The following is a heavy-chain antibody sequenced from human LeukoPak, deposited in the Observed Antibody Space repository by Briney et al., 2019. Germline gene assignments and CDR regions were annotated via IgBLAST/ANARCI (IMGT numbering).Heavy chain of an antibody. Sequence: SETLSLTCAAYGGSFSGYYWSWIRQPPGKGLEWIGEINHSGSTNYNPSLKSRVTISVDTSKNQFSLKLSSVTAADTAVYYCARGGERGYNYWGQGTLVTVSS. J-gene: IGHJ4*02. D-gene: IGHD2-15*01. V-gene: IGHV4-34*01. CDR2: INHSGST. CDR3: ARGGERGYNY. CDR1: GGSFSGYY.